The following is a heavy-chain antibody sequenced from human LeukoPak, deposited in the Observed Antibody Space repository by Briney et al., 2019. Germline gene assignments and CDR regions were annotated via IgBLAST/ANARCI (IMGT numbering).Heavy chain of an antibody. J-gene: IGHJ4*02. CDR2: IYYSGST. V-gene: IGHV4-31*03. D-gene: IGHD3-22*01. Sequence: SQTLSLTCSVSGGSISSGGYYWSWIRQHPGKGLEWIGYIYYSGSTYYNPSLKSRVTISVDTSKNQFSLKLSSVTAADTAVYYCARQGGYYYDSSGYRPYYFDYWGQGTLVTVSS. CDR3: ARQGGYYYDSSGYRPYYFDY. CDR1: GGSISSGGYY.